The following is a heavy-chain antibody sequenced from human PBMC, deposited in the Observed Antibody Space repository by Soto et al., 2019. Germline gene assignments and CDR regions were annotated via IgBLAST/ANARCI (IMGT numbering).Heavy chain of an antibody. CDR1: GYTFTSYA. Sequence: ASVKVSCKASGYTFTSYAMHWVRQAPGQRLEWMGWINAGNGNTKYSQKFQGRVTITRDTSASTAYMELSSLRSEDTAVYYCAGAEAVAVNYGMDVWGQGTTVTVSS. CDR2: INAGNGNT. D-gene: IGHD6-19*01. V-gene: IGHV1-3*01. J-gene: IGHJ6*02. CDR3: AGAEAVAVNYGMDV.